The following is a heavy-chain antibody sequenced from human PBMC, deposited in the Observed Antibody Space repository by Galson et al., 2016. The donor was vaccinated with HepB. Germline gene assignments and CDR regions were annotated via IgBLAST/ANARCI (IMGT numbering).Heavy chain of an antibody. Sequence: SVKVSCKASGYTFIDYYMHWVRQAPGQGLDWMGMVNPSGDHTRIPQKFQARVTMTSDTSTETVYMELRGLTSDDTAVYYCAREGPKDAWRPPTGISDLWGQGTLVTVTS. D-gene: IGHD1-14*01. CDR1: GYTFIDYY. CDR2: VNPSGDHT. J-gene: IGHJ5*02. V-gene: IGHV1-46*01. CDR3: AREGPKDAWRPPTGISDL.